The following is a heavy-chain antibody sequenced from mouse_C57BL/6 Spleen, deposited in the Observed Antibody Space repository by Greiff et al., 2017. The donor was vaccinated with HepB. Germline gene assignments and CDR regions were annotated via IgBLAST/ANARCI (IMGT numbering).Heavy chain of an antibody. CDR3: ARSGRGYYFDY. J-gene: IGHJ2*01. Sequence: EVQLQQSGPELVKPGASVKISCKASGYTFTDYYMNWVKQSHGKSLEWIGDINPNNGGTSYNQKFKGKATLTVDKSSSTAYMELRSLTSEDSAFYYCARSGRGYYFDYWGQGTTLTVSS. D-gene: IGHD3-1*01. CDR2: INPNNGGT. CDR1: GYTFTDYY. V-gene: IGHV1-26*01.